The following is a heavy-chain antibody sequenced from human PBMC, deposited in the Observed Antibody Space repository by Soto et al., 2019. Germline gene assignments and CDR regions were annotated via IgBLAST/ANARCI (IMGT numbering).Heavy chain of an antibody. V-gene: IGHV4-59*08. CDR3: ARRRGGSGSYYNVKGYFDY. CDR1: GGSISSYY. J-gene: IGHJ4*02. D-gene: IGHD3-10*01. CDR2: IYYSGST. Sequence: SETLSLTCTVSGGSISSYYWSWIRQPPGKGLEWIGYIYYSGSTNYNPSLKSRVTISVDTSKNQFSLKLSSVTAADTAVYYCARRRGGSGSYYNVKGYFDYWGQGTLVTVSS.